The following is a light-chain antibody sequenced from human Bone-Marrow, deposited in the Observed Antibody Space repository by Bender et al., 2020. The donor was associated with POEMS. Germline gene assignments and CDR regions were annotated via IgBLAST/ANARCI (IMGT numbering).Light chain of an antibody. CDR1: SSDVGGYDY. Sequence: QSALTQPPSASGSPGQSVTISCTGTSSDVGGYDYVSWYQQHPGKAPKLMISDVTKRSSGVPDRFSGSKSGNTASLTISGLQAEDEAVYYCSSYTTNNVSPWVFGGGTKLTVL. J-gene: IGLJ3*02. CDR2: DVT. CDR3: SSYTTNNVSPWV. V-gene: IGLV2-8*01.